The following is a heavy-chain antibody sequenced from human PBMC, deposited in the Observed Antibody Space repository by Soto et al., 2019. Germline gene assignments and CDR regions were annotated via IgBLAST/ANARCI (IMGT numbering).Heavy chain of an antibody. J-gene: IGHJ4*02. CDR3: ARPAGTVVTPLIDH. Sequence: QVQLQESGPGLVKPSETLSLTCTVSGGSISSYYWSWIRQPPGKGLEWIGYIYYSGSTNYNPSLKSRVTISVDTSKNQFSLKLSSVTAADTAVYYCARPAGTVVTPLIDHWGQGTLVTVSS. D-gene: IGHD2-21*02. CDR2: IYYSGST. CDR1: GGSISSYY. V-gene: IGHV4-59*01.